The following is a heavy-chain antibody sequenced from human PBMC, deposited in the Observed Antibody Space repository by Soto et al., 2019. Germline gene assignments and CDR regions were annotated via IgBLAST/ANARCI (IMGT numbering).Heavy chain of an antibody. Sequence: EVQLVESGGGLVEPGGSLRLSCAASGFTFSRYYMNWVRQAPGKGLEWVSSISTTSSYTHYADSLKGRFTISRDNANKFLYLPMNSLRAAETALYYCATDDGLSSTHVKAFDIWGQGTKFNVSA. D-gene: IGHD2-2*01. CDR3: ATDDGLSSTHVKAFDI. V-gene: IGHV3-21*02. J-gene: IGHJ3*02. CDR2: ISTTSSYT. CDR1: GFTFSRYY.